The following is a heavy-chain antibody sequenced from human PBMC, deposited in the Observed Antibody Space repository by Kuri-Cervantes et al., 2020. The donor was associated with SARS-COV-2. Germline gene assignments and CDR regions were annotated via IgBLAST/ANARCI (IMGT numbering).Heavy chain of an antibody. CDR1: GFTFSDYY. CDR2: ISSSGSTI. J-gene: IGHJ4*02. D-gene: IGHD7-27*01. V-gene: IGHV3-11*04. Sequence: GGSLRLSCAASGFTFSDYYMSWIHQAPGKGLEWVSYISSSGSTIYYADSVKGRFTISRDNSKNTLYLQMNSLRAEDTAVYYCARELGTGEGFDYWGQGTLVTVSS. CDR3: ARELGTGEGFDY.